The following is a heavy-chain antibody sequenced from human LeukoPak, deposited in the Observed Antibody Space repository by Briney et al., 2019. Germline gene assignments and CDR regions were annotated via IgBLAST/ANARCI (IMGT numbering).Heavy chain of an antibody. V-gene: IGHV1-69*08. CDR2: ILPIIGTA. CDR1: GVTFSDYS. CDR3: ARFDSGPLDY. D-gene: IGHD3-22*01. J-gene: IGHJ4*02. Sequence: SVKVSGEASGVTFSDYSISGVRQAPGQGLEWIGRILPIIGTAKYTQKFQGRVTITAHKSTNTAYMELNSLRSDDTAVYYCARFDSGPLDYWGQGTLVTVSS.